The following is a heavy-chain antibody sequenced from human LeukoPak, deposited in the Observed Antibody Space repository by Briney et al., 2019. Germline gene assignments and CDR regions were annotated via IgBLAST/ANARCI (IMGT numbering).Heavy chain of an antibody. J-gene: IGHJ5*02. CDR3: ARLTDGYNSA. CDR2: IYAGDSDT. V-gene: IGHV5-51*01. Sequence: GGCLKISCKGSGSIFTRYWIGWGRQLHGKGGEWMGIIYAGDSDTRYSPSLQGQVTMSADKSSSTGCREGSGLKAWATAMYYCARLTDGYNSAWGQGTLVTVSS. D-gene: IGHD5-24*01. CDR1: GSIFTRYW.